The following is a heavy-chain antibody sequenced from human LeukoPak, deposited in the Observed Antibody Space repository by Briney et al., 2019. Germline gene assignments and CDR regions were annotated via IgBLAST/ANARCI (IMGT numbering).Heavy chain of an antibody. J-gene: IGHJ5*02. V-gene: IGHV1-18*01. CDR1: GYSFTSYY. D-gene: IGHD2-2*02. CDR2: ISTYNGDT. Sequence: ASVKVSCKASGYSFTSYYINWVRQAPGQGLEWMGWISTYNGDTNYAQNLQGRVTLTTDTSTDTAYMELRSLRSDDTAVYYCARVGLSYTNPNNHFDPWGQGTLVTVSS. CDR3: ARVGLSYTNPNNHFDP.